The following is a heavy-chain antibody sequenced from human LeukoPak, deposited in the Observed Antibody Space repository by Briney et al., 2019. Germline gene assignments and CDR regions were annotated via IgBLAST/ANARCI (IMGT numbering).Heavy chain of an antibody. Sequence: PSETLSLTCTVSGGSISSYYWSWIRQPAGKGLEWIGRIYTSGSTNYNPSLKSRVTMSVDTSKNQFSLKLSSVTAADTAVYYCARESIVVVPGWFGPWGQGTLVTVSS. CDR3: ARESIVVVPGWFGP. CDR1: GGSISSYY. D-gene: IGHD2-2*01. J-gene: IGHJ5*02. CDR2: IYTSGST. V-gene: IGHV4-4*07.